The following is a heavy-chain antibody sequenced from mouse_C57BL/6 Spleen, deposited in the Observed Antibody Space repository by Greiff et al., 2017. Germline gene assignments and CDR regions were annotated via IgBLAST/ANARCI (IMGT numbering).Heavy chain of an antibody. CDR3: ASITTVVRGAMDY. V-gene: IGHV5-4*03. CDR1: GFTFSSYA. Sequence: EVMLVESGGGLVKPGGSLKLSCAASGFTFSSYAMSWVRQTPEKRLEWVATISDGGSYTYYPDNVKGRFTISRDNAKNNLYLQMSHLKSEDTAMYYCASITTVVRGAMDYWGQGTSVTVSS. D-gene: IGHD1-1*01. CDR2: ISDGGSYT. J-gene: IGHJ4*01.